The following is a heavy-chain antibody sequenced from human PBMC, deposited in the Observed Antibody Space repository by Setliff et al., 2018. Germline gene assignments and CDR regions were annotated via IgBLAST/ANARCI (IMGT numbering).Heavy chain of an antibody. D-gene: IGHD6-13*01. CDR3: ARDLRAATATGEYYFDF. Sequence: ASVKVSCKASGYTFTDYYIQWVRQAPGQGLEWMGWINPNTGSTYYRQRFQGGVTMTRDTSISTAYMDVNRLKSDDTAVYYCARDLRAATATGEYYFDFWGQGTLVTVSS. V-gene: IGHV1-2*02. J-gene: IGHJ4*02. CDR2: INPNTGST. CDR1: GYTFTDYY.